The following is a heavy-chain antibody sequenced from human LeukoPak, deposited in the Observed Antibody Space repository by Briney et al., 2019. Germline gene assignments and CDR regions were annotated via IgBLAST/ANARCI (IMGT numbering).Heavy chain of an antibody. CDR1: GGSISSYY. Sequence: ASETLSLTCTVSGGSISSYYWSWIRQPAGKGLEWIGRIYTSGSTYYNPSLKSRVTISVDTSKNQFSLKVSSVTAADTAVYYCARDREPAVRPYYYYGMDVWGQGTTVTVSS. V-gene: IGHV4-4*07. J-gene: IGHJ6*02. CDR2: IYTSGST. CDR3: ARDREPAVRPYYYYGMDV. D-gene: IGHD4-11*01.